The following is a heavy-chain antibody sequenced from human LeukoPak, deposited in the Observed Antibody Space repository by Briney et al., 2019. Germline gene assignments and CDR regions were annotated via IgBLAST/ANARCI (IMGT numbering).Heavy chain of an antibody. J-gene: IGHJ4*02. D-gene: IGHD5-18*01. CDR1: GVSINPYY. Sequence: SETLSLTCSVSGVSINPYYWSWTRQSAGKGLEWIGRVYASGTTNYHPSLNGRVTLSVDMSKNHFSLRLSSVTAADTAVYYCARDQGYTYGQTHYFDLWGQGILVTVSS. CDR2: VYASGTT. V-gene: IGHV4-4*07. CDR3: ARDQGYTYGQTHYFDL.